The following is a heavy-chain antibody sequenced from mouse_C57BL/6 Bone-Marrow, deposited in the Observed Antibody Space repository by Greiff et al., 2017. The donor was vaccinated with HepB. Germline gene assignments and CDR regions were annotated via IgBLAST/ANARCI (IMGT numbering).Heavy chain of an antibody. V-gene: IGHV1-55*01. CDR1: GYTFTSYW. D-gene: IGHD1-2*01. CDR3: ARSLLSLFAY. CDR2: IYPGSGST. Sequence: QVQLQQPGAELVKPGASVKMSCKASGYTFTSYWITWVKQRPGQGLEWIGDIYPGSGSTNYNEKFKSKATLTVDTSSSTASMQHSSLTSADSAVYCCARSLLSLFAYWGQGTLVTVSA. J-gene: IGHJ3*01.